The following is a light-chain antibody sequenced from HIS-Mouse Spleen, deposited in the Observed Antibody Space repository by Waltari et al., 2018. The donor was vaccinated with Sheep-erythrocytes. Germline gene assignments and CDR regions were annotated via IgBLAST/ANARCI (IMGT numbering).Light chain of an antibody. CDR3: CSYAGSYNHV. V-gene: IGLV2-11*01. CDR1: SSDVGGYNF. CDR2: DVS. J-gene: IGLJ1*01. Sequence: QSALTQPRSVSGSPGPSVTISCTATSSDVGGYNFVPWSQQHPVKAPKLMIYDVSKRPSGVPDRFSGSKSGNTASLTISGLQAEDEADYYCCSYAGSYNHVFATGTKVTVL.